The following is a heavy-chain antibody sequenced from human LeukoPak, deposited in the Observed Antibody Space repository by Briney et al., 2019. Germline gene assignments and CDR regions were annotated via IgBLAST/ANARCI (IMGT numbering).Heavy chain of an antibody. J-gene: IGHJ4*02. CDR1: GYTFTNYY. D-gene: IGHD6-13*01. Sequence: GASVKASCKASGYTFTNYYMHWVRQAPGQGLEWMGIFNPDGGSATYTQRFQARVTMTRDTSTSTAYMELSSLRFDDTAVYYCARGGSSTWDFDYWGQGTLVTVSS. CDR2: FNPDGGSA. CDR3: ARGGSSTWDFDY. V-gene: IGHV1-46*01.